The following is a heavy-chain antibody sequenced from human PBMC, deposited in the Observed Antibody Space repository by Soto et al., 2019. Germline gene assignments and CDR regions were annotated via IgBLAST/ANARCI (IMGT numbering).Heavy chain of an antibody. Sequence: QLQLQESGPGLVKPSETLSLTCTVSGGSISSSSYYWGWIRQPPGKGLEWIGSIYYSGSTYYNPSLKSRVTISVDTSKNQFSLKLSSVTAADTAVYYCARSRQAFGGVIDRPRRYYFDYWGQGTLVTVSS. J-gene: IGHJ4*02. CDR2: IYYSGST. D-gene: IGHD3-16*01. V-gene: IGHV4-39*01. CDR1: GGSISSSSYY. CDR3: ARSRQAFGGVIDRPRRYYFDY.